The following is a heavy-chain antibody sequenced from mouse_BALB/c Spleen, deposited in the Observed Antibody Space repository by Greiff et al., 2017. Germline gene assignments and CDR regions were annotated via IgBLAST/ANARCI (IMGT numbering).Heavy chain of an antibody. D-gene: IGHD2-14*01. J-gene: IGHJ4*01. CDR3: ARWGGNYAMDY. CDR1: GYTFTDYW. V-gene: IGHV1-69*01. CDR2: IDTSDSYT. Sequence: QVQLQQSGAELVMPGASVKMSCKASGYTFTDYWMHWVKQRPGQGLEWIGAIDTSDSYTSYNQKFKGKATLTVDESSSTAYMQLSSLTSEDSAVYYCARWGGNYAMDYWGQGTSVTVSS.